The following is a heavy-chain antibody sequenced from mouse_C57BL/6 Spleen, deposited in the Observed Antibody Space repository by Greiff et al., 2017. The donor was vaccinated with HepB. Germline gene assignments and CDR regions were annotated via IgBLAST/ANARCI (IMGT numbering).Heavy chain of an antibody. CDR2: ISYDGSN. CDR3: ARDLQRYFDY. V-gene: IGHV3-6*01. J-gene: IGHJ2*01. Sequence: EVKLEESGPGLVKPSQSLSLTCSVTGYSITSGYYWNWIRQFPGNKLEWMGYISYDGSNNYNPSLKNRISITRDTSKNQFFLKLNSVTTEDTATYYCARDLQRYFDYWGQGTTLTVSS. CDR1: GYSITSGYY.